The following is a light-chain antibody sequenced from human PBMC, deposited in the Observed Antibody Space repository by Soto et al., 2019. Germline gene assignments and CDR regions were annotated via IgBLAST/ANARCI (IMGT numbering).Light chain of an antibody. CDR3: QQYHNWPGT. CDR2: VAS. V-gene: IGKV3-15*01. CDR1: QSVSSSN. Sequence: EVVMTQSPATLSVSPGEGATLSCRASQSVSSSNLAWYQQKPGQAPRLLIYVASTRATDIPARFSGSGSGTEFTLTISSLQSEDFAVYYCQQYHNWPGTFGQGTKVEIK. J-gene: IGKJ1*01.